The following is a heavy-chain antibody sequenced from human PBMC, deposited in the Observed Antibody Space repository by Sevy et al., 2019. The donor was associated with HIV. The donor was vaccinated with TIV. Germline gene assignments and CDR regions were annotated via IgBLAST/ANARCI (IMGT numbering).Heavy chain of an antibody. CDR2: IYYSGST. Sequence: SETLSLTCTVSGGSISSYYWSWIRQPPGKGLEWIGYIYYSGSTNYNPSLKSRVTISVDTSKNQFSLKLSSVTAADTAVYYCARGPYCSSTSCYQDYWGQGTLSPSPQ. CDR3: ARGPYCSSTSCYQDY. V-gene: IGHV4-59*13. D-gene: IGHD2-2*01. J-gene: IGHJ4*02. CDR1: GGSISSYY.